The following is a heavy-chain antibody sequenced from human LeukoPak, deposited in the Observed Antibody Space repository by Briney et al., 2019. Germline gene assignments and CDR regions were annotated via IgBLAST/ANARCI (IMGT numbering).Heavy chain of an antibody. D-gene: IGHD3-22*01. CDR2: ISYDGSNK. CDR1: GFTFSSYA. V-gene: IGHV3-30-3*01. Sequence: GGSLRLSCAASGFTFSSYAMHWVRQAPGKGLEWVAVISYDGSNKYYADSVKGRFTISRDNSKNTLYLQMNSLRAEDTALYYCAKAKLDYYDSSGYLDYWGQGTLVTVSS. J-gene: IGHJ4*02. CDR3: AKAKLDYYDSSGYLDY.